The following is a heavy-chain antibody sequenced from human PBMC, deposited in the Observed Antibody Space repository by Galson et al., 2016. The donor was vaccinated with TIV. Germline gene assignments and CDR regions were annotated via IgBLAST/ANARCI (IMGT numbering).Heavy chain of an antibody. CDR3: AKDWRGSGYFLDY. CDR2: MNPNSANT. Sequence: SVKVSCKASGYTFTSYDIHWVRQATGQGLEWMGWMNPNSANTGFAQKFQGRVTMTRNTSITTAYMELSSLRAEDTAVYYCAKDWRGSGYFLDYWGQGTLVTVSS. CDR1: GYTFTSYD. V-gene: IGHV1-8*01. J-gene: IGHJ4*02. D-gene: IGHD3-22*01.